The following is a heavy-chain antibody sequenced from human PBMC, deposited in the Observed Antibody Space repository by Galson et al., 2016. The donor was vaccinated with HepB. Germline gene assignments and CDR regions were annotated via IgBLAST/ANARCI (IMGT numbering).Heavy chain of an antibody. J-gene: IGHJ6*02. D-gene: IGHD3-3*01. V-gene: IGHV3-23*01. CDR1: GFTFSSYA. CDR2: ISGSGTTT. Sequence: SLRLSCAASGFTFSSYAMAWVRQAPEKGLEWVSVISGSGTTTYYADSVKGRFTISRDNPKNTLYLQMNSLRAEDTAVYYCARAIGGLAARYLERSGVYGMDVWGQGTTVTVSS. CDR3: ARAIGGLAARYLERSGVYGMDV.